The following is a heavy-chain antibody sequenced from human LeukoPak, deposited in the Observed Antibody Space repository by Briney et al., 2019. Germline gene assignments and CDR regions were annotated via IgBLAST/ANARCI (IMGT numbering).Heavy chain of an antibody. CDR3: ARRMTTAGYFDY. D-gene: IGHD6-13*01. V-gene: IGHV4-31*03. CDR1: GGSISSGGYY. CDR2: IYYSGST. Sequence: PSQTLSLTCTVSGGSISSGGYYWSWIRQPPGKGLEWIGYIYYSGSTYNNPSLESRVSVSRDTSKNQFSLRMSAVAAADTALYFCARRMTTAGYFDYWGQGILVTVSA. J-gene: IGHJ4*02.